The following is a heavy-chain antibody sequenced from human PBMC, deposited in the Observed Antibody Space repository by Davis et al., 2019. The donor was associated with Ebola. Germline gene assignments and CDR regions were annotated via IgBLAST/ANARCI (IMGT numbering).Heavy chain of an antibody. D-gene: IGHD4-17*01. CDR3: ATVDGDYYYYGMDV. Sequence: ASVKVSCKASGYTFTNYGISWVRQAPGQGLEWMGWISAYNGNTNYAQKLQGRVTMTTDTSTSTAYMELRSLRSDDTAVYYCATVDGDYYYYGMDVWGQGTTVTVSS. CDR1: GYTFTNYG. V-gene: IGHV1-18*04. J-gene: IGHJ6*02. CDR2: ISAYNGNT.